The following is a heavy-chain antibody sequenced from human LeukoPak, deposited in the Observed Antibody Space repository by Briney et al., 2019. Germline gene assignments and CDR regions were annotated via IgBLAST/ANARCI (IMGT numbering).Heavy chain of an antibody. Sequence: GGSLRLSCAAFGFILSSHGMSWVRQAPGKGLEWVGRTRNKANSYTTEYAASVKGRFTISRADSENSLYLQMNSLKTEDTAVYYCARVRYCSSTTCRGAFDIWGQGTTVTVSS. CDR2: TRNKANSYTT. D-gene: IGHD2-2*01. CDR1: GFILSSHG. CDR3: ARVRYCSSTTCRGAFDI. V-gene: IGHV3-72*01. J-gene: IGHJ3*02.